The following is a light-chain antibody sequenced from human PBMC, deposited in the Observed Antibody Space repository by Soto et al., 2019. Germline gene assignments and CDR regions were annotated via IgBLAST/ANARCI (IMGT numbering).Light chain of an antibody. J-gene: IGKJ5*01. CDR1: QSVSSNS. Sequence: EIVLTQSPGTLSLSPGERATLSCRASQSVSSNSLAWYQQKPGQAPRLLIYGASSRVAGIPDRFSGGGSGPDFTLTISRLEAEDFAVYYCQHYGSSPESFGQGTRLEI. CDR3: QHYGSSPES. V-gene: IGKV3-20*01. CDR2: GAS.